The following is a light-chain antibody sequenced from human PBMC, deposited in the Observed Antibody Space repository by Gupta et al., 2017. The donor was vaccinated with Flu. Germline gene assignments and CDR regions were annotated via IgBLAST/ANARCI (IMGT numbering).Light chain of an antibody. J-gene: IGKJ2*01. CDR2: KAS. Sequence: DIQMTQSPSTLSTYVGDRVTITCRASQSINNWLAWYQQKPGKAPKLLIYKASNLESGFPSRFSGSGSGTEFTLTISSLQPDDFATYYCQQYNSYPYTFGQGTKLEIK. CDR3: QQYNSYPYT. CDR1: QSINNW. V-gene: IGKV1-5*03.